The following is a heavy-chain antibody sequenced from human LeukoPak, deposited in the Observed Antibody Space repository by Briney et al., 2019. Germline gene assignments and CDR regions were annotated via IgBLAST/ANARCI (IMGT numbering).Heavy chain of an antibody. CDR1: GYTFTSYG. CDR2: ISANNGNT. Sequence: ASVKVSCKASGYTFTSYGISWVRQAPGQGLEWMGWISANNGNTNYAQKLQGRVTTTTDTSTSTAYMELRSLRSDDTAVYYCARVTWDYYDSSGYYAFDIWGQGTMVTVSS. V-gene: IGHV1-18*01. CDR3: ARVTWDYYDSSGYYAFDI. J-gene: IGHJ3*02. D-gene: IGHD3-22*01.